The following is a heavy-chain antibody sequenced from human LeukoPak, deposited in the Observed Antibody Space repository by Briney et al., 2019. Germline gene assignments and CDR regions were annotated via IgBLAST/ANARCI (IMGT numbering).Heavy chain of an antibody. V-gene: IGHV3-7*01. J-gene: IGHJ5*02. D-gene: IGHD3-10*01. CDR3: AKSMVRGVIITYPWFDP. CDR1: GFTFTKYW. Sequence: GGSLRLSCAASGFTFTKYWMTWVRQAPGKGLEWVANIKQDGSEKFYVDSVKGRFTISRDNAKNSLDLQINSLGAEDTAVYYCAKSMVRGVIITYPWFDPWGQGTLVTVSS. CDR2: IKQDGSEK.